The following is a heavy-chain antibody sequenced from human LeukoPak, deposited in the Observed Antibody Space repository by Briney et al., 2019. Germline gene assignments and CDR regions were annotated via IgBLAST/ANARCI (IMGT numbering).Heavy chain of an antibody. Sequence: SETLSLTCTVSVGSISTYYWSWIRQPPGKGLEWVGNIDYSGNTNYSPSLKSQVTISVDTSKNQFSLKLMSVTAADTAVYYCVRRGSSSYWYFDLWGRGTLVTVPS. D-gene: IGHD6-13*01. CDR2: IDYSGNT. J-gene: IGHJ2*01. V-gene: IGHV4-59*08. CDR3: VRRGSSSYWYFDL. CDR1: VGSISTYY.